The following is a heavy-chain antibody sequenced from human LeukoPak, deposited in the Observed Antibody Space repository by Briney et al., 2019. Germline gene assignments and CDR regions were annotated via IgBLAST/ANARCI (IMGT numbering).Heavy chain of an antibody. J-gene: IGHJ6*03. CDR2: INPNSGDT. V-gene: IGHV1-2*06. D-gene: IGHD2-8*01. CDR1: GYSFTDKY. CDR3: ARGGLRVMVYRLYYMDV. Sequence: GASVKVSCKASGYSFTDKYMHWVRQASGQGLEWMGRINPNSGDTKYAQKFQGRVTMTRDTSISTAYMELTRLRSDDTAVYYCARGGLRVMVYRLYYMDVWGKGTTVTVSS.